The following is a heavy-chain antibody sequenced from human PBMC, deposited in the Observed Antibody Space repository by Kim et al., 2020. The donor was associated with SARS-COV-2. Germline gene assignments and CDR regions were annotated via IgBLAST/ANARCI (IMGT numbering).Heavy chain of an antibody. J-gene: IGHJ5*02. CDR2: ST. D-gene: IGHD3-16*01. V-gene: IGHV4-59*01. Sequence: STNYNPSLKSRVTISVDTSKNQVSLKLSSVTAADTAVYYCARSLLGTFDPWGQGTLVTVSS. CDR3: ARSLLGTFDP.